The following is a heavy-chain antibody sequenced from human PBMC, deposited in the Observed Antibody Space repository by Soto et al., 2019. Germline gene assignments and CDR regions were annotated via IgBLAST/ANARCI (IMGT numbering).Heavy chain of an antibody. V-gene: IGHV1-2*02. Sequence: QVQLVQSGAEVKKPGASVKVSCKASGYSFTDFYIHWVRQAPGQGLEWMGWIFPNSGGTKYAQRFQGRVTMTRDTSINTAYMELSRLTSDDTAVYYCARLMITFRGVSDDSWGQGTLVTVSS. CDR1: GYSFTDFY. CDR2: IFPNSGGT. CDR3: ARLMITFRGVSDDS. J-gene: IGHJ4*02. D-gene: IGHD3-16*01.